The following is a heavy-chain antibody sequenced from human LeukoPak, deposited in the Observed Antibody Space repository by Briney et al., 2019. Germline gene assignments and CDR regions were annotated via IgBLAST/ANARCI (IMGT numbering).Heavy chain of an antibody. D-gene: IGHD3-10*01. CDR2: ITTGSSTI. CDR1: GFTFSSYS. Sequence: GGSLRLSCAVSGFTFSSYSMNWVRQAPGKGLEWVSYITTGSSTIYYADSVKGRFTISRDNTKNSLYLQMNSLSAEDTAVYYCARGGYYGSGSYYYYYYYMDVWGKGTTVTVSS. J-gene: IGHJ6*03. V-gene: IGHV3-48*01. CDR3: ARGGYYGSGSYYYYYYYMDV.